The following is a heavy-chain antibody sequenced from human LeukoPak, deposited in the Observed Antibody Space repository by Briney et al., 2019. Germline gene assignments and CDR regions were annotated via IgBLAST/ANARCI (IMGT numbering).Heavy chain of an antibody. Sequence: ASVKVSCKVSGYTLTELSMHWVRQAPGKGLEWMGVFDPEDGETIYAQKFQGRVTTTEDTSTDAAYMELSSLRSEDTAVYYCATGDGAARPDYYYYMDVWGKGTTVTVSS. CDR1: GYTLTELS. V-gene: IGHV1-24*01. D-gene: IGHD6-6*01. J-gene: IGHJ6*03. CDR3: ATGDGAARPDYYYYMDV. CDR2: FDPEDGET.